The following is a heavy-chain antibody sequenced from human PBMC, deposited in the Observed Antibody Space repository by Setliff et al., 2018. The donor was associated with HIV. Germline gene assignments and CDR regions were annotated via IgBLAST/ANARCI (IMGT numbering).Heavy chain of an antibody. Sequence: LSLTCAVYGGSFSGYYWTWIRQPPGKGLEWIGDINHSGKTNYNRSLKSRVTISVDTSKNQFSLKLSSVTAADTAVYYCARHSITLVVGVPERDDAFDIWGQGTMVTVSS. CDR2: INHSGKT. V-gene: IGHV4-34*01. D-gene: IGHD3-22*01. CDR3: ARHSITLVVGVPERDDAFDI. J-gene: IGHJ3*02. CDR1: GGSFSGYY.